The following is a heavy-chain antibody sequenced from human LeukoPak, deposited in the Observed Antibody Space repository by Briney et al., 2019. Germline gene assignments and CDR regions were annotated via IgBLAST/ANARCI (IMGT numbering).Heavy chain of an antibody. CDR3: AKSYNGYESKPDY. CDR2: ISGSGGST. Sequence: PGGSLRLSCAASGLTFSGYAMSWVRQAPGMGLEWVSLISGSGGSTYYADSVKGRFTISRDNSKITLYLQMNSLRAEDTAVYYCAKSYNGYESKPDYWGQGTLVTVSS. V-gene: IGHV3-23*01. D-gene: IGHD5-12*01. J-gene: IGHJ4*02. CDR1: GLTFSGYA.